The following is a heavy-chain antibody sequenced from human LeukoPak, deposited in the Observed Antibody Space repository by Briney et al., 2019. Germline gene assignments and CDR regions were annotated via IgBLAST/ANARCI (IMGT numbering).Heavy chain of an antibody. CDR3: ARWGLPAGPYGYNSQY. J-gene: IGHJ4*02. D-gene: IGHD5-24*01. Sequence: GASVKVSCEASGYTFTSYGISWVRQAPGQGLEWMGWINPKSGGTNYAQKFQGRVTMTRDTSISTAHMELSRLRSDDTAVYYCARWGLPAGPYGYNSQYWGQGTLVTVSS. CDR1: GYTFTSYG. V-gene: IGHV1-2*02. CDR2: INPKSGGT.